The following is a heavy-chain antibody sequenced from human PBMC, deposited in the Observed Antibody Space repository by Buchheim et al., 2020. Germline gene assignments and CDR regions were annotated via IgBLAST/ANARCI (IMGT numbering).Heavy chain of an antibody. J-gene: IGHJ4*02. D-gene: IGHD3-3*01. Sequence: QVQLVQSGAEVKKPGASAKVSCKASGYTFTGYYMHWVRQAPGQGLEWMGWINPNSGGTNYAQKFQGRVTMTRDTSTSTAYMELSRLRSDDTAVYYCARDPSYYDLSYFDYWGQGTLGTVSS. CDR3: ARDPSYYDLSYFDY. CDR2: INPNSGGT. V-gene: IGHV1-2*02. CDR1: GYTFTGYY.